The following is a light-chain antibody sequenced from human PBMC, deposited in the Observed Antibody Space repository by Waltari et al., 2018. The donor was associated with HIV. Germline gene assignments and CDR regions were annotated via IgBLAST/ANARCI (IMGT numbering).Light chain of an antibody. Sequence: QSVLTQSPSASGTPGQRVTISCSGSNSNTGSNTVNWYHPLPGTAPKLLIYSTDQRPSGVPDRYSASKSGTSASLAIRGLQPEDEADYYCATWDDSLNAWVFGGGTKLTVL. CDR2: STD. CDR1: NSNTGSNT. CDR3: ATWDDSLNAWV. V-gene: IGLV1-44*01. J-gene: IGLJ3*02.